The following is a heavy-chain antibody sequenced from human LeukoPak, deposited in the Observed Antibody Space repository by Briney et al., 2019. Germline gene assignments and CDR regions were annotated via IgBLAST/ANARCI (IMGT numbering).Heavy chain of an antibody. CDR3: TRLPNGSPGDY. Sequence: SETLSLTCAVYGGSLSGYCWGWIRQPPGKGLEWVGSVHYRGNAYYNPSLRSRVAITVDTSKNQFSLRLNSVTAADTAVYYCTRLPNGSPGDYWGQGTLVTVSS. CDR1: GGSLSGYC. CDR2: VHYRGNA. D-gene: IGHD2-8*01. V-gene: IGHV4-39*01. J-gene: IGHJ4*02.